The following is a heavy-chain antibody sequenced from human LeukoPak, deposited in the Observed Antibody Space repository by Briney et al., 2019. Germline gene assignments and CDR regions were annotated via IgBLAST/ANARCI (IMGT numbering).Heavy chain of an antibody. V-gene: IGHV4-39*01. Sequence: SETLSLTCTVSGGSISSSSYYWGWIRQPPGKGLEWIGSIYYSGSTYYNPSLKSRVTISVDTSKNQFSLKLSSVTTADTAVYYCARRYRDLYSSSWYLFDPWGQGTLVTVSS. CDR1: GGSISSSSYY. CDR2: IYYSGST. J-gene: IGHJ5*02. D-gene: IGHD6-13*01. CDR3: ARRYRDLYSSSWYLFDP.